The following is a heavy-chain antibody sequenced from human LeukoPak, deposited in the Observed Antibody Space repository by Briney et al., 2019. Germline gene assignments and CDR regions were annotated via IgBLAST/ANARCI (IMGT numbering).Heavy chain of an antibody. CDR1: GGSFSGYY. V-gene: IGHV4-34*01. CDR3: ARGPYSYDSSGAFDI. D-gene: IGHD3-22*01. J-gene: IGHJ3*02. CDR2: INHSGST. Sequence: SETLSLTCAVYGGSFSGYYWSWIRQPPGKGLEWIGEINHSGSTNYNPSLKSRVTISVDTSKNQFSLKLSSVTAADTAVYYCARGPYSYDSSGAFDIWGQGTMVTVSS.